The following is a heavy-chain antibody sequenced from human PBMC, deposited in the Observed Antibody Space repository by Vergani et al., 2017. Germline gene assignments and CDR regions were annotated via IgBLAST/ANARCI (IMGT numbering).Heavy chain of an antibody. V-gene: IGHV1-69*01. D-gene: IGHD3-3*01. CDR2: IIPIFGTA. CDR3: TGFNLTAIFEGGGLYYYFSSFDG. Sequence: QVQLVQSGAEVKKPGSSVKVSCKASGGTFSSYAISWVRQAPGQGLEWMGGIIPIFGTANYAQKFQGRVTITADESTSTAYMELSSLRSEDTAVYYCTGFNLTAIFEGGGLYYYFSSFDGWGQGTTVTVSS. CDR1: GGTFSSYA. J-gene: IGHJ6*03.